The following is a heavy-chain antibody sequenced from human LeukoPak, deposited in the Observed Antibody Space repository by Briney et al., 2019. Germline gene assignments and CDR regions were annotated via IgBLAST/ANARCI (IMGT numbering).Heavy chain of an antibody. J-gene: IGHJ4*02. Sequence: KPSETLSLTCAVYGGSFSGYYWSWIRQPPGKVLERIGEINHSGSTNYNPSLKSRVTISVDTSKNQFSLKLSSVTAADTAVYYCASLSSSVLSDYWGQGTLVTVSS. CDR2: INHSGST. CDR3: ASLSSSVLSDY. D-gene: IGHD6-6*01. CDR1: GGSFSGYY. V-gene: IGHV4-34*01.